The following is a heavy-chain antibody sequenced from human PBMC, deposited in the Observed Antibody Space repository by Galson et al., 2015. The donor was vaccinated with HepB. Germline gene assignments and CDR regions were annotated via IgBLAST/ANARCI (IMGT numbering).Heavy chain of an antibody. CDR3: AKDIAAAGTYFDY. V-gene: IGHV3-9*01. CDR2: ICWNSGSI. Sequence: SLRLSCAASGFTFDDYAMHWVRQAPGKGLEWVSGICWNSGSIGYADSVKGRFTISRDNAKNSLYLQMNSLRAEDTALYYCAKDIAAAGTYFDYSGQATLVTVSS. CDR1: GFTFDDYA. J-gene: IGHJ4*02. D-gene: IGHD6-13*01.